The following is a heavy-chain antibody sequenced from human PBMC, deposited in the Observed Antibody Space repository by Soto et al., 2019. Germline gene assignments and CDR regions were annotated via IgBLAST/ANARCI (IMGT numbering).Heavy chain of an antibody. CDR1: GGSISSYY. Sequence: SETLSLTCTVSGGSISSYYWSWIRQPPGKGLEWIGYIYYSGSTNYNPSLKSRVTISVDTSKNQFSLKLSSVTAADTAVYYCARRTLDSSSFDYWGQGTLVTVSS. J-gene: IGHJ4*02. CDR2: IYYSGST. V-gene: IGHV4-59*08. D-gene: IGHD6-13*01. CDR3: ARRTLDSSSFDY.